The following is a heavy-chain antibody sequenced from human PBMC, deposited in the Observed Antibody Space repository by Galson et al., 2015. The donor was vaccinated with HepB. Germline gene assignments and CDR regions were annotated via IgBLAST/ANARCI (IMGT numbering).Heavy chain of an antibody. J-gene: IGHJ4*02. D-gene: IGHD3/OR15-3a*01. CDR2: IWYDGSNK. V-gene: IGHV3-33*01. CDR3: ATAWTIAWYFDY. CDR1: GFTFSSYG. Sequence: SLRLSCAASGFTFSSYGMHWVRQAPGKGLEWVAVIWYDGSNKYYADSVKGRSTISKDNSKNTLYLQMNSLRAEDTAVYYCATAWTIAWYFDYWGQGTLVTVSS.